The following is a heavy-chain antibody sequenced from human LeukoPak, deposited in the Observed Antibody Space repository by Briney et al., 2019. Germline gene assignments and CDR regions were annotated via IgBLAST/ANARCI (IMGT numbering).Heavy chain of an antibody. J-gene: IGHJ6*02. CDR1: GYTFTSYG. CDR2: INPSGGST. CDR3: ARDYYDSSGYSLYGMDV. Sequence: ASVKVSCKASGYTFTSYGVNWVRQAPGQGLEWMGIINPSGGSTSYAQKFQGRVTMTRDTSTSTVYMELSSLRSEDTAVYYCARDYYDSSGYSLYGMDVWGQGTTVTVSS. V-gene: IGHV1-46*01. D-gene: IGHD3-22*01.